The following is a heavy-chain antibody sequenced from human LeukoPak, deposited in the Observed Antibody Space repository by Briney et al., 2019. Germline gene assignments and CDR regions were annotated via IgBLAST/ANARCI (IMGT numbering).Heavy chain of an antibody. J-gene: IGHJ4*02. CDR1: GYTFTSNG. D-gene: IGHD4/OR15-4a*01. V-gene: IGHV1-18*01. CDR3: ARDDDYNPLVH. CDR2: ISTNNGDT. Sequence: ASVKVSCKASGYTFTSNGISWVRQAPGQGLEWMGWISTNNGDTKYGKKFQGRVIMTTDTSTSTAYMGVRSLRSDDTAVYYCARDDDYNPLVHWGQGTLVTDSS.